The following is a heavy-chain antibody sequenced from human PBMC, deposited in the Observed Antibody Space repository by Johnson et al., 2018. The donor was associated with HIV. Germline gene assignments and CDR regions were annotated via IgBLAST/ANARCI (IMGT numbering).Heavy chain of an antibody. Sequence: VQLVESGGGVVQPGRSLRLSCAASGFTFSSYAMHWVRQAPGKGLEWVAVISYDGSNKYYADSVKGRFTISRDNSKNTLYLQMNSLRAEDTAVYYCAKDSFFYDSAFDIWGQGTMVTVSS. D-gene: IGHD3-22*01. CDR2: ISYDGSNK. CDR3: AKDSFFYDSAFDI. CDR1: GFTFSSYA. J-gene: IGHJ3*02. V-gene: IGHV3-30-3*01.